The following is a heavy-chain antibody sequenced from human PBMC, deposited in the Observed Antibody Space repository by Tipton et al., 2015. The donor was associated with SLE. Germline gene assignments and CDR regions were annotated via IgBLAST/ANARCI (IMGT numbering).Heavy chain of an antibody. CDR1: GLSISSGDY. V-gene: IGHV4-38-2*01. J-gene: IGHJ3*02. Sequence: TLSLTCVVSGLSISSGDYWGWIRQPPGKGLEWIGSINHSGSTYYSPSLQSRVTISVDTSKNQFSLKLSSVTAADTAVYYCARGGLGAFDTWGQGTMLTVSS. D-gene: IGHD3/OR15-3a*01. CDR3: ARGGLGAFDT. CDR2: INHSGST.